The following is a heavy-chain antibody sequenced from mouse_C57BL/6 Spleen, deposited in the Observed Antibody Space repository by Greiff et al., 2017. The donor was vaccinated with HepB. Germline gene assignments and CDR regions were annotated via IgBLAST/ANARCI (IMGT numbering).Heavy chain of an antibody. J-gene: IGHJ3*01. CDR3: AREGRDYDWFAY. D-gene: IGHD2-4*01. CDR2: IWTGGGT. V-gene: IGHV2-9-1*01. Sequence: VQLVESGPGLVAPSQSLSISCTVSGFSLTSYAISWVRQPPGKGLEWLGVIWTGGGTNYNSAPKSRLSISKDNSKSQVFLKMSRLQTDDTARYYCAREGRDYDWFAYWGQGTLVTVSA. CDR1: GFSLTSYA.